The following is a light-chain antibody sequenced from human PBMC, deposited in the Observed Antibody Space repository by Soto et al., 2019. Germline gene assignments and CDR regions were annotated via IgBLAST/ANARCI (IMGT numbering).Light chain of an antibody. CDR2: DAS. V-gene: IGKV1-39*01. CDR1: HPITRY. CDR3: QQSYSTPRT. J-gene: IGKJ3*01. Sequence: DIQMTQSPSSLSASVGATLASPWRASHPITRYLHWYQQRPGKAPKRLIYDASTLQSGVPSRFSGSGSGTDFTLTISSLQPEDFATYYCQQSYSTPRTFGPGTKV.